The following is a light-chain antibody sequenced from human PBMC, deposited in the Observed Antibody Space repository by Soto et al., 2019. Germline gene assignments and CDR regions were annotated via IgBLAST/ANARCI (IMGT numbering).Light chain of an antibody. CDR3: QQYRNWTPIT. J-gene: IGKJ5*01. CDR1: QSVSSD. Sequence: EIVMTQSPATLSVSPGERATLSCRDSQSVSSDLAWYQQKPGQAPRLLIYGASTRATGIPVRFSGSGSGTEFTLTISSLQSEDFAVYYCQQYRNWTPITFGQGTRLEIK. CDR2: GAS. V-gene: IGKV3-15*01.